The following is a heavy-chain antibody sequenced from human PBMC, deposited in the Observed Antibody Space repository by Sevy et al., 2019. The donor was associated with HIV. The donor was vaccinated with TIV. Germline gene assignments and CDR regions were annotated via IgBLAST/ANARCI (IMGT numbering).Heavy chain of an antibody. J-gene: IGHJ3*02. D-gene: IGHD3-10*01. V-gene: IGHV3-30*02. CDR2: IRFDRSTK. CDR3: AKGVGMIQGALLSDDT. Sequence: GGSLRLSCTASGFTFSKYGMHWIRQTPGKGLEWVSFIRFDRSTKYYGDSVKGRFSISGDNSKNTVYLQMNSLRAEDTAFYYCAKGVGMIQGALLSDDTWGQGTMVTVSS. CDR1: GFTFSKYG.